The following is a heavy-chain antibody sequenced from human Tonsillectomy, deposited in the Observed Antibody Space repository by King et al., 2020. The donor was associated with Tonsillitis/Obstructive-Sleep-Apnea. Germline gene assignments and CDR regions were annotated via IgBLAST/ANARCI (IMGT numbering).Heavy chain of an antibody. CDR2: VSYDGSNK. J-gene: IGHJ4*02. CDR3: AGIYFSSGWFS. V-gene: IGHV3-30*04. D-gene: IGHD6-19*01. CDR1: GFTFSSYA. Sequence: VQLVESGGGVVQPGRSLRLSCAASGFTFSSYAMHWVRQAPGKGLEWVAIVSYDGSNKYYADSVKGRFTISRDNSKNTLCLQMNSLRAEDTAVYYCAGIYFSSGWFSWGQGTLVTVSS.